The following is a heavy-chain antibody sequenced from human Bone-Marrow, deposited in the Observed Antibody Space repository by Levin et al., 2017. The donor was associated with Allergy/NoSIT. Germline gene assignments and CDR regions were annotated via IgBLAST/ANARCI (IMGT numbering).Heavy chain of an antibody. CDR1: GGSVSSGSYY. J-gene: IGHJ3*02. V-gene: IGHV4-61*01. Sequence: PGGSLRLSCTVSGGSVSSGSYYWSWIRQPPGKGLEWIGYIYYSGSTNYNPSLKSRVTISVDTSKNQFSLKLSSVTAADTAVYYCARRIAAAVDDAFDIWGQGTMVTVSS. CDR2: IYYSGST. D-gene: IGHD6-13*01. CDR3: ARRIAAAVDDAFDI.